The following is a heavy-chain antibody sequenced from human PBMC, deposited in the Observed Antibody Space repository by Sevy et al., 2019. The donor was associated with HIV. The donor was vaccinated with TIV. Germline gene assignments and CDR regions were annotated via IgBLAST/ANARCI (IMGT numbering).Heavy chain of an antibody. D-gene: IGHD3-3*01. CDR3: ARLRGITIFGVVPYYYYGMDV. CDR2: IYYSGST. V-gene: IGHV4-39*01. CDR1: GGSISSSSYY. J-gene: IGHJ6*02. Sequence: SETLSLTCTVSGGSISSSSYYWGWIRQPPGKGLEWIGSIYYSGSTYYNPSLKSRVTISVDTSKNQFSLKRSSVTAADTAVYYCARLRGITIFGVVPYYYYGMDVWGQGTTVTVSS.